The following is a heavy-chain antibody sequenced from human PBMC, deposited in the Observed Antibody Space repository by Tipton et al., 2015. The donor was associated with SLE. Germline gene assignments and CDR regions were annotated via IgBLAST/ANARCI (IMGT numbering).Heavy chain of an antibody. CDR1: GFLFSGYA. J-gene: IGHJ4*02. CDR3: ARDEYRYDTTGYHLLGHFDF. D-gene: IGHD3-22*01. V-gene: IGHV3-30*04. CDR2: TSIDGNSQ. Sequence: SLRLSCAASGFLFSGYAMHWVRQAPAKGLEWVAITSIDGNSQYSANSVKGRFTISRDNSKHTLYLQMNSLRPEDTAVYYCARDEYRYDTTGYHLLGHFDFWGQGTLVTVSS.